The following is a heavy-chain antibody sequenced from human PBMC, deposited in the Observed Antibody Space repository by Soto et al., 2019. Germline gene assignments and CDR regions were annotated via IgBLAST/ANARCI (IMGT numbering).Heavy chain of an antibody. V-gene: IGHV4-34*01. CDR1: GGSFSCYY. D-gene: IGHD5-18*01. CDR3: ARVGIQLWSYQYYFDY. Sequence: SETLSLTCTVYGGSFSCYYWSWIRQPPGKGLEWIGEINHSGSTNYNPSLKSRVTISVDTSKNQFSLKLSSVTAADTAVYYCARVGIQLWSYQYYFDYWGQGTLVTVSS. J-gene: IGHJ4*02. CDR2: INHSGST.